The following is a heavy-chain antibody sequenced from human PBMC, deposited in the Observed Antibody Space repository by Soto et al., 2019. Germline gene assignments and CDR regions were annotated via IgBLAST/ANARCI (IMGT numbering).Heavy chain of an antibody. CDR1: GFTFSSYG. D-gene: IGHD3-3*01. Sequence: GSLRLSCAASGFTFSSYGMHWVRQAPGKGLEWVAVISYDGSNKYYADSVKGRFTISRDNSKNTLYLQMNSLRSEDTAVYYCAKDSGWSGYYFFDYWGQGTLVTFSS. CDR3: AKDSGWSGYYFFDY. CDR2: ISYDGSNK. J-gene: IGHJ4*02. V-gene: IGHV3-30*18.